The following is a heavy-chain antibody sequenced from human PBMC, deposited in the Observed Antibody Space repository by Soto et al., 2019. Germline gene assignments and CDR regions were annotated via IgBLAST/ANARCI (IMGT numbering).Heavy chain of an antibody. CDR3: ARRIGTGSSGWYSGS. V-gene: IGHV4-34*01. Sequence: QVQLQQWGAGLLKPSETLSLTCAAYGGSFSGYYLTWIRQPPGKGLEWIGEINHSGSTNNNPSLKSRVAILVDTSKHQFSLKVNSVTDADTAVYYCARRIGTGSSGWYSGSWGQGTLVTVSS. CDR2: INHSGST. D-gene: IGHD6-19*01. CDR1: GGSFSGYY. J-gene: IGHJ5*02.